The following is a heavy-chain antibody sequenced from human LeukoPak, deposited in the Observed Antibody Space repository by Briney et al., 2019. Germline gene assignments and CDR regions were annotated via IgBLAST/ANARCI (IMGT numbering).Heavy chain of an antibody. CDR3: ARVGATDAFDI. J-gene: IGHJ3*02. D-gene: IGHD1-26*01. V-gene: IGHV1-18*01. CDR1: GGTFSSYA. Sequence: ASVKVSCKASGGTFSSYAISRVRQAPGQGLEWMGWISAYNGNTNYAQKLQGRVTMTTDTSTSTAYMELRSLRSDDTAVYYCARVGATDAFDIWGQGTMVTVSS. CDR2: ISAYNGNT.